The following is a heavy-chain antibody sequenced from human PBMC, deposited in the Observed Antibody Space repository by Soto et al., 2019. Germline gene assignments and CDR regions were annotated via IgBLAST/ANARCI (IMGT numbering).Heavy chain of an antibody. CDR3: AREDSSSGGASFDY. J-gene: IGHJ4*02. V-gene: IGHV4-59*01. Sequence: WTWIRQPPGKGLEWIGYLYYTGGTKYNPSLKSRVTMSIDTSKNQFSLNLSSVTAADTAVYYCAREDSSSGGASFDYWGQGALVTAS. D-gene: IGHD6-6*01. CDR2: LYYTGGT.